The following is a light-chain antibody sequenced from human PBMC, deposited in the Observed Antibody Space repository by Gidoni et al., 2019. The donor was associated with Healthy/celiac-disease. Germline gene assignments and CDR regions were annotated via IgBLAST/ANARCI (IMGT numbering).Light chain of an antibody. CDR3: QQCNNWPPLT. Sequence: EIVMTQSPATLSVSPGETATLSCRASQSVSSNLAWYQQKPGQAPRLLIYGASTRATGIPARFSGSGSGTEFTLTISSLQSEDFAVYYCQQCNNWPPLTFGGGTKVEIK. CDR2: GAS. CDR1: QSVSSN. J-gene: IGKJ4*01. V-gene: IGKV3-15*01.